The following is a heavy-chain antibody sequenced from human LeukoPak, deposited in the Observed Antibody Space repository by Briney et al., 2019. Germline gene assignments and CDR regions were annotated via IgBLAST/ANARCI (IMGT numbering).Heavy chain of an antibody. D-gene: IGHD1-26*01. V-gene: IGHV3-74*01. CDR1: GFTLTTYA. CDR3: ARAQLGTPTDC. CDR2: LTADGSST. Sequence: PGGSLRLSCAASGFTLTTYAMYWVRQAPGKGLVWVSRLTADGSSTIYADSVMGRFTVSRDIAKNTLYPEMNSLRAEDTAVYYCARAQLGTPTDCWGQGTLVTVSS. J-gene: IGHJ4*02.